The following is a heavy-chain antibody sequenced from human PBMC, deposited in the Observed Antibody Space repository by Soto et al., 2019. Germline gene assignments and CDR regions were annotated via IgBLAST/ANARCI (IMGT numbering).Heavy chain of an antibody. CDR2: LSGSDGKT. V-gene: IGHV3-23*01. J-gene: IGHJ4*02. Sequence: EVQLLESGGRLDQPGGSLRLSCATSGFSFSSFVMSWVRQAPGKGLEWVSSLSGSDGKTYYADSVKGRFSISTDTSKSTLYLEMNSLRAEDTAVYYCARWSFLDHWGQGTRVTVS. CDR1: GFSFSSFV. CDR3: ARWSFLDH. D-gene: IGHD1-26*01.